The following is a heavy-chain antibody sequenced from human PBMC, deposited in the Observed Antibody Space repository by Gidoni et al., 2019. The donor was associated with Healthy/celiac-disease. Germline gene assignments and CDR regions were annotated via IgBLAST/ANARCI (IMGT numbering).Heavy chain of an antibody. CDR3: ARDQDNY. J-gene: IGHJ4*02. CDR2: INPNSGGT. V-gene: IGHV1-2*06. CDR1: GYTFTGYY. Sequence: QVHLVQSGAEVKKPGASVQVSCMASGYTFTGYYMPWVRQAPGQGLEWMGRINPNSGGTNYAQKFQGRVTRTRDTSSSTAYMELSRLRSDDTAVYYCARDQDNYWGQGTLVTVSS.